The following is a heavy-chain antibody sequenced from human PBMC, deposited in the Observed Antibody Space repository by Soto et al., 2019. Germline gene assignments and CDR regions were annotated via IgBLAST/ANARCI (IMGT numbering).Heavy chain of an antibody. J-gene: IGHJ4*02. CDR1: GFTLHTYS. CDR2: INGDGSER. D-gene: IGHD2-15*01. CDR3: AREGRGYCSATTCPGI. Sequence: GGSLRLSCAASGFTLHTYSMSWVRQAPGKGLEWVANINGDGSERHYVDSVKGRFMISRDNAKNSVYLQMDSVRVEDTAVYYCAREGRGYCSATTCPGIWGQGILVTVSS. V-gene: IGHV3-7*01.